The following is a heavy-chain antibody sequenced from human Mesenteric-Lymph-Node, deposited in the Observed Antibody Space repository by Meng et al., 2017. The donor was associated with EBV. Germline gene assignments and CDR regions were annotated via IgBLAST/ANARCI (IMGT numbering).Heavy chain of an antibody. CDR2: VYYSGST. CDR1: CASVSSTRYY. Sequence: VQPHRTVTRLGTSSASPPPHRTVLCASVSSTRYYWSWSRQPPGKRLEWIGYVYYSGSTKYNPSLKSRVTISVDTSKNQFSLNLYSVTAADTAVYYCARENPARGNWFDPWGQGALVTVSS. V-gene: IGHV4-61*01. CDR3: ARENPARGNWFDP. J-gene: IGHJ5*02. D-gene: IGHD3-10*01.